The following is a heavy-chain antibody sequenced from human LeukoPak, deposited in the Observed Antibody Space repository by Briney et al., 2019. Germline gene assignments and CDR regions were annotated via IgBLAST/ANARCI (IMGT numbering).Heavy chain of an antibody. CDR3: ARHGYYYYYMDV. V-gene: IGHV4-39*01. J-gene: IGHJ6*03. Sequence: SETPSLTCTVSGGSISSSSYYWGWLRQPPGTGLEWIGSIYYSGSTYYNPSLKSRVTISVDTSKNQFSLNLSSVTAADTAVYYCARHGYYYYYMDVWGKGTTVTVSS. CDR1: GGSISSSSYY. CDR2: IYYSGST.